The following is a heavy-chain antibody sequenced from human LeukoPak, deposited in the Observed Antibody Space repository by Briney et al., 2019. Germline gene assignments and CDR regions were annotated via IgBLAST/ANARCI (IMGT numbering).Heavy chain of an antibody. CDR3: ARETPNYYDSSGYRSDAFDI. V-gene: IGHV4-31*03. Sequence: SETLSLTCTVSGGSIGSGGYYWSWIRQHPGKGLEWIGYIYYSGSTYYNPSLKSRVTISVDTSKNQFSLKLSSVTTADTAVYYCARETPNYYDSSGYRSDAFDIWGQGTMVTVSS. CDR1: GGSIGSGGYY. D-gene: IGHD3-22*01. CDR2: IYYSGST. J-gene: IGHJ3*02.